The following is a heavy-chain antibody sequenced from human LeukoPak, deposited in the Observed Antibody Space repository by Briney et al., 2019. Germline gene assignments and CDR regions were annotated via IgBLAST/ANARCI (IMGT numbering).Heavy chain of an antibody. J-gene: IGHJ5*02. CDR1: GFSLSSGY. Sequence: PSETLSLTCAVSGFSLSSGYWGWIRQPPGKGLEWIGSIYHSGSTHYNPSLKSRVTISVDTSNTHFSLKLSSVSVPPRIGQYCTRNLSSLKPSTSMNWFDPWGQGTLVTVSS. D-gene: IGHD6-6*01. CDR3: TRNLSSLKPSTSMNWFDP. CDR2: IYHSGST. V-gene: IGHV4-38-2*01.